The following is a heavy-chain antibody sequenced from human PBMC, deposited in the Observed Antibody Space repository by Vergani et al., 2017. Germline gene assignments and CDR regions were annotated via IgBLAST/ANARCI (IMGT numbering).Heavy chain of an antibody. V-gene: IGHV1-69*04. J-gene: IGHJ6*02. D-gene: IGHD3-22*01. CDR2: IIPILGIA. CDR1: GGTFSSYA. Sequence: QVQLVQSGAEVKKPGSSVKVSCKASGGTFSSYAISWVRQAPGQGLEWMGRIIPILGIANYAQNFKGRVTITADKSTSTAYMELSSLRSEDTAVYYCARDEGPSGYPYYYYYGMDVWGQGTTVTVSS. CDR3: ARDEGPSGYPYYYYYGMDV.